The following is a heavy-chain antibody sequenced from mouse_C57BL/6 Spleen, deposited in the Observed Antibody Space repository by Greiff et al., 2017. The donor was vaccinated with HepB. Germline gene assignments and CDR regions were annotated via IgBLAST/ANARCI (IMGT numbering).Heavy chain of an antibody. CDR3: ARHAYDYDVTWFAY. D-gene: IGHD2-4*01. V-gene: IGHV5-6*01. CDR2: ISSGGSYT. CDR1: GFTFSSYG. Sequence: EVQVVESGGDLVKPGGSLKLSCAASGFTFSSYGMSWVRQTPDKRLEWVATISSGGSYTYYPDSVKGRFTISRDNAKNTLYLQMSSLKSEDTAMYYCARHAYDYDVTWFAYWGQGTLVTVSA. J-gene: IGHJ3*01.